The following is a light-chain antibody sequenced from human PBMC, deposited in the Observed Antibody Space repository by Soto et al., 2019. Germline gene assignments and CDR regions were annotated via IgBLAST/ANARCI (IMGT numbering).Light chain of an antibody. CDR2: AAS. CDR1: QSVSRDY. CDR3: QQYGSSPLT. Sequence: EIVLAQSPGTLSLSPGQRATLSCRASQSVSRDYVAWYQHKPGQAPRLLIYAASSRPSGIPDRFGGSGSGTDFTLNISRLEPEEFALYYCQQYGSSPLTFGGGTRVEFK. V-gene: IGKV3-20*01. J-gene: IGKJ4*01.